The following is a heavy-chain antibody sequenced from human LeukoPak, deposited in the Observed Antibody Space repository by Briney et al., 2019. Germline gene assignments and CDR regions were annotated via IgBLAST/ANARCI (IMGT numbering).Heavy chain of an antibody. CDR3: AREYCSSTSCYDY. D-gene: IGHD2-2*01. CDR1: VGSLSSYD. Sequence: SETLSLTCTVSVGSLSSYDWSWIRQPPGKGLGWMGYIYYIGSTNYNPSLTSRVTISVDTSKNQFSLKLSSVTAEDTAVYYCAREYCSSTSCYDYWGQGTLVTVSS. J-gene: IGHJ4*02. V-gene: IGHV4-59*01. CDR2: IYYIGST.